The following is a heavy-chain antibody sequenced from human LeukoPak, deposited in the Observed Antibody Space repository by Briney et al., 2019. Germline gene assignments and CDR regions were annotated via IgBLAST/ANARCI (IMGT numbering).Heavy chain of an antibody. Sequence: PGQSLRLSCAASGFTFSSYWMHWVRQAPGKGLEWVSVIYSGGNIYTDSVKGRFTISRDNFKNTLYLQMDSLRVEDTAVYYCASTISTVTVSDPRGAFDIWGQGTMVTVSS. CDR2: IYSGGNI. CDR3: ASTISTVTVSDPRGAFDI. V-gene: IGHV3-53*01. CDR1: GFTFSSYW. J-gene: IGHJ3*02. D-gene: IGHD3-9*01.